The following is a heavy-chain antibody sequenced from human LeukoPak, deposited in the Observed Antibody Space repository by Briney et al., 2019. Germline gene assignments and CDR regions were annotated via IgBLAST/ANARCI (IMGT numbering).Heavy chain of an antibody. J-gene: IGHJ4*02. V-gene: IGHV4-30-2*01. D-gene: IGHD3-10*01. CDR1: GGSISSGGYS. CDR3: ARVHLSHYGSGSYAGAFDY. Sequence: SQTLSLTCAVSGGSISSGGYSWSWIRQPPGKGLEWIGYIYHSGSTYYNPSLKSRVTISVDRSKNQFSLKLSSVTAADTAVYYCARVHLSHYGSGSYAGAFDYWGQGTLVTVSS. CDR2: IYHSGST.